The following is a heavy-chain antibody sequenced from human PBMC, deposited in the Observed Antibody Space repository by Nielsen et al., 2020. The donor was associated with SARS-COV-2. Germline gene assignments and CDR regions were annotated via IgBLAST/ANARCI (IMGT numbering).Heavy chain of an antibody. CDR1: GGSISSSSYY. D-gene: IGHD6-13*01. Sequence: SETLSLTCTVSGGSISSSSYYWGWIRQPPGKGLEWIGSIYYSGSTYYNPSLKSRVTISVDTSKNQFSLKLSSVTAADTAVYYCARASIAAAGTMDYWGQGTLVTVSS. V-gene: IGHV4-39*07. J-gene: IGHJ4*02. CDR3: ARASIAAAGTMDY. CDR2: IYYSGST.